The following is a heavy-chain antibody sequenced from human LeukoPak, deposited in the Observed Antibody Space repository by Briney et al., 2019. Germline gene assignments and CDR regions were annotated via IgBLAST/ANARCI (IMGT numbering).Heavy chain of an antibody. CDR3: ARESRSYGTIDY. D-gene: IGHD5-18*01. Sequence: PSETLSLTCTVSGYSINSGYYWGWIRQPPGKGLEWIGSIYHSGSTYYNPSLKSRVTISVDTSKNQFSLKLSSVTAADTAVYYCARESRSYGTIDYWGQGTLVTVSS. CDR1: GYSINSGYY. J-gene: IGHJ4*02. V-gene: IGHV4-38-2*02. CDR2: IYHSGST.